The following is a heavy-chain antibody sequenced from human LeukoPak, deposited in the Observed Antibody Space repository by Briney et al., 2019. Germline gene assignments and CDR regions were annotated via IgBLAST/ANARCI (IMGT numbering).Heavy chain of an antibody. D-gene: IGHD3-10*01. V-gene: IGHV5-51*01. CDR3: ARHADRGAQRPFDS. J-gene: IGHJ4*02. Sequence: GESLKISCKCSGYTFATYWIGWVRQKPGKGLEWMGIIYPGDSDTRNSPSFQGHVTFSADKSVSTVYLLLNSLKASDTAVYYCARHADRGAQRPFDSWGQGTLVTVSS. CDR1: GYTFATYW. CDR2: IYPGDSDT.